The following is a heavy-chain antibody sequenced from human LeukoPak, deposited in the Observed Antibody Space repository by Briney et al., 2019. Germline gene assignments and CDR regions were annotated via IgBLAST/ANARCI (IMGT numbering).Heavy chain of an antibody. Sequence: PGGSLRLSCAASGFTFSSYGMHWVRQAPGKGLEWVAFIRYDGSNKYYADSVKGRFTISRDNSKNTLYLQMNSLRAEDTAVYYCAKATTVTTFSYYYYYMDVWGKGTTVTVSS. V-gene: IGHV3-30*02. J-gene: IGHJ6*03. D-gene: IGHD4-17*01. CDR2: IRYDGSNK. CDR1: GFTFSSYG. CDR3: AKATTVTTFSYYYYYMDV.